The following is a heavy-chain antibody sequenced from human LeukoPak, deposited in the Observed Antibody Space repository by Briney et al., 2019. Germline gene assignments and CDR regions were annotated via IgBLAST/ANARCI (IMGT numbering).Heavy chain of an antibody. V-gene: IGHV1-69*06. Sequence: SVKVSCKASEGTFNSYAISWVRQAPGQGLEWMGRIIPIFGTANYAQKFLGRVTITADKSTSTVNMELSSLRSEDTAVYYCARSRPSGFIDYWDYWGQGTLVTVSS. CDR1: EGTFNSYA. CDR2: IIPIFGTA. CDR3: ARSRPSGFIDYWDY. D-gene: IGHD4/OR15-4a*01. J-gene: IGHJ4*02.